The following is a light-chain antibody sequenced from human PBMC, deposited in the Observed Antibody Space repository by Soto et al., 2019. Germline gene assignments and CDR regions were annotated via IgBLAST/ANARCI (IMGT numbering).Light chain of an antibody. CDR1: QSLLYSSNNKNY. CDR2: WAS. J-gene: IGKJ5*01. Sequence: DIVMTQSPDSLAVSLGERATINCKSSQSLLYSSNNKNYLAWYQQKPGQPPKLLIYWASTRQSGVPDRFSGSGSGTDFTLTISSLQSEDVAVYYCQQYYTTPPLTFGQGTRLEIK. V-gene: IGKV4-1*01. CDR3: QQYYTTPPLT.